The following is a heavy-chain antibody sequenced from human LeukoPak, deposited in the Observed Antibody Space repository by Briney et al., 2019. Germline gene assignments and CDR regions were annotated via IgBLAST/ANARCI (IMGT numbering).Heavy chain of an antibody. Sequence: GGSLRLSCAASGFTFSNYAMSWVRQAREKGLEWVSGITGSGGSTNYADSVKGRFTISRDNSKNTLYLQMSSLRAEDTAVYYCTGGGWSTDAFDIWGQGTMVTVSS. D-gene: IGHD6-19*01. CDR1: GFTFSNYA. V-gene: IGHV3-23*01. CDR3: TGGGWSTDAFDI. CDR2: ITGSGGST. J-gene: IGHJ3*02.